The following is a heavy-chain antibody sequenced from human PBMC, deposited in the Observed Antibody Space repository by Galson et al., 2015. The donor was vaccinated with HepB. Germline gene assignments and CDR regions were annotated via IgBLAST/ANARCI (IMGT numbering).Heavy chain of an antibody. Sequence: SLRLSCAGSRLTFSNAWMTWVRQAPGKGLEWVGRIISKTDGGTTEYSAPVKGRFTISRDDSKNTAYMQMNSLNTEDTAMYYCTTERAGAFDIWGQGAMVTVSS. J-gene: IGHJ3*02. CDR3: TTERAGAFDI. CDR2: IISKTDGGTT. CDR1: RLTFSNAW. V-gene: IGHV3-15*01.